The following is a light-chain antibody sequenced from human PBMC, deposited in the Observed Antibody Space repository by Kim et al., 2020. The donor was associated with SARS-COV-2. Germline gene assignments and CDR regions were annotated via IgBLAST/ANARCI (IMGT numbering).Light chain of an antibody. V-gene: IGKV3-15*01. CDR2: GAS. Sequence: EIVMTQSPATLSVSPGERATLSSRASQDIGSGLSWYQQKPGQAPRVLIYGASTRAAGIPARFSGSGSGTEFTLTISSLQSDDFAIYYCQQYGYWRAFGQGTRLEIK. J-gene: IGKJ5*01. CDR1: QDIGSG. CDR3: QQYGYWRA.